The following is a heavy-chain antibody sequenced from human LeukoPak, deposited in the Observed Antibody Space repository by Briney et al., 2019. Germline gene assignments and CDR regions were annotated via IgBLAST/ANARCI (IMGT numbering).Heavy chain of an antibody. J-gene: IGHJ4*02. CDR1: GYTFTNYY. D-gene: IGHD4-11*01. V-gene: IGHV1-46*01. CDR3: ARWTTTYLDY. Sequence: ASVTVSCKASGYTFTNYYIHWGRQAPGQGLEWVGIIDPSGGSTNFAQKFQGRVTMTPDTSTITVYMELSSLRSEDTAVYYCARWTTTYLDYWGQGTLVTVSS. CDR2: IDPSGGST.